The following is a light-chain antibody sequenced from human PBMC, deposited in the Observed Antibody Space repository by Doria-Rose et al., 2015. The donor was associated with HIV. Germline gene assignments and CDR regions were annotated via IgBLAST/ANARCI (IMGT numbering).Light chain of an antibody. V-gene: IGKV1-33*01. J-gene: IGKJ1*01. Sequence: DIRVTQSPSSLSASVGDRVTITCQASQDISNYLNWYQQKPAKAPKLLIYDASNLETGVPSRFSGSGSGTDFTFTISSLQPEDIATYFCQQCDNLPQTFGQGTKVEIK. CDR3: QQCDNLPQT. CDR2: DAS. CDR1: QDISNY.